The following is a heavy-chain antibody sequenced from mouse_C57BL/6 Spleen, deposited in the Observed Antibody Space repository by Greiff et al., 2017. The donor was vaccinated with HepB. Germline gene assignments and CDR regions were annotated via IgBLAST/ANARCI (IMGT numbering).Heavy chain of an antibody. CDR1: GFNIKDDY. CDR3: TTGSSDY. CDR2: IDPENGDT. D-gene: IGHD1-3*01. V-gene: IGHV14-4*01. J-gene: IGHJ3*01. Sequence: VQLKESGAELVRPGASVKLSCTASGFNIKDDYMHWVKQRPEQGLEWIGWIDPENGDTEYASKFQGKATITADTSSNTAYLQLSSLTSEDTAVYYCTTGSSDYWGQGTLVTVSA.